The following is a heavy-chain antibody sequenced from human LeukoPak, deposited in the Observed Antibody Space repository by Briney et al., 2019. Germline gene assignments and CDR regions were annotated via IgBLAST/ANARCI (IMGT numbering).Heavy chain of an antibody. CDR1: GFTFSSYE. J-gene: IGHJ4*02. CDR3: ARDWRPYNWNDECLDY. Sequence: SGGSLRLSCAASGFTFSSYEMNWVRQAPGKGLEWVSSISSSSSYIYYADSVKGRFTISRDNAKNSLYLQMNSLRAEDTAVYYCARDWRPYNWNDECLDYWGQGTLVTVSS. D-gene: IGHD1-1*01. V-gene: IGHV3-21*01. CDR2: ISSSSSYI.